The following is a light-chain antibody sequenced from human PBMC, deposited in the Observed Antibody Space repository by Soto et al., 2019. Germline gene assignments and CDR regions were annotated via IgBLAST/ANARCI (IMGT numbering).Light chain of an antibody. CDR2: GYS. J-gene: IGLJ1*01. CDR3: QSYDNRLSSSV. CDR1: SSDIGAPYD. Sequence: QSVLTQPPSVSGAPGQRVTISCTGTSSDIGAPYDVHWYQQLPGTAPKLLIYGYSNRPSGVSDRFSGFKSGTSASLAITGHQADDEAEYYCQSYDNRLSSSVFGPGTKLTVL. V-gene: IGLV1-40*01.